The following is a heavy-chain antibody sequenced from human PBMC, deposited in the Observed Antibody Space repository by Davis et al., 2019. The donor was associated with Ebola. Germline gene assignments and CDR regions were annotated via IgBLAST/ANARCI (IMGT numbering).Heavy chain of an antibody. CDR1: GYMFTSYG. J-gene: IGHJ3*02. CDR2: SSAYNGNT. V-gene: IGHV1-18*04. D-gene: IGHD5-12*01. CDR3: TTPGGQDSGYDVFDI. Sequence: ASVKVSCKASGYMFTSYGISWVRQAPGQGLEQVGWSSAYNGNTEYARNVQGRVTMTTDTSTNTAYMELGSLRFDDTAVYYCTTPGGQDSGYDVFDIWGQGTMVTVSS.